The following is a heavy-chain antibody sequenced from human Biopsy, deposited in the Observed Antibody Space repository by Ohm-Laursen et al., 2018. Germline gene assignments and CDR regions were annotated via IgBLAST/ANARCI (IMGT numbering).Heavy chain of an antibody. J-gene: IGHJ6*02. D-gene: IGHD5-12*01. V-gene: IGHV4-59*04. CDR3: ARVAGGYAYYYGMDV. Sequence: GTLSLTCTVSGGSISSDYWGWIRQPPGKGLEWIGNIYYDGITYYNPSLKSRVVMSVDTSKNQFSLRLTSVTAADTAVYYCARVAGGYAYYYGMDVWGQGTTVIVSS. CDR1: GGSISSDY. CDR2: IYYDGIT.